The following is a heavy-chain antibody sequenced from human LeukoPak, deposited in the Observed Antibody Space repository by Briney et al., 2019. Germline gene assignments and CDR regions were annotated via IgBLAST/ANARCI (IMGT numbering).Heavy chain of an antibody. J-gene: IGHJ3*02. Sequence: GGSLRLFCAASGFTFSSFWMNWVRQAPGKGLEWVANIKQDGSERYYVDSVRGRFTISRDNAKKSLYLEMNSLRAEDTAVYYCARLHTAMVVDAFDIWGQGTMVTVSS. CDR1: GFTFSSFW. V-gene: IGHV3-7*01. CDR3: ARLHTAMVVDAFDI. CDR2: IKQDGSER. D-gene: IGHD5-18*01.